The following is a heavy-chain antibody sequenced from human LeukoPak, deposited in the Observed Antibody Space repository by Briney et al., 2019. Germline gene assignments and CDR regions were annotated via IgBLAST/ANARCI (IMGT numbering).Heavy chain of an antibody. CDR2: ISNDGSNK. CDR1: GFTFSSYA. Sequence: GGSLRLSCAASGFTFSSYAMHWVRQAPGKGLEWVAVISNDGSNKYYADSVKGRFTISRDNSKNTLYLQMNSLRAEDTAVYDCARGEIGYSSGWYFFDYWGQGTLVTVSS. J-gene: IGHJ4*02. D-gene: IGHD6-19*01. CDR3: ARGEIGYSSGWYFFDY. V-gene: IGHV3-30*04.